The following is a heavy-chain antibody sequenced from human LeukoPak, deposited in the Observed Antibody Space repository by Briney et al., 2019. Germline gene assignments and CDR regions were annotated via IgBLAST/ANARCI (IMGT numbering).Heavy chain of an antibody. CDR1: GGTFSSYA. J-gene: IGHJ3*02. D-gene: IGHD6-13*01. CDR3: ARALRIAAEDAFDI. V-gene: IGHV1-69*04. Sequence: SVKVSCKASGGTFSSYAISWVRQAPGQGLEWMGRIIPILGIANYAQKFQGRVTITADKSTSTAYMELSSLRSEDTAVYYCARALRIAAEDAFDIWGQGTMVTVSS. CDR2: IIPILGIA.